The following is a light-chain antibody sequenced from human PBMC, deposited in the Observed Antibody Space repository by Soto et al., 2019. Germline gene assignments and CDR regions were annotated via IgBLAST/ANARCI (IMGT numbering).Light chain of an antibody. CDR2: EVS. J-gene: IGLJ1*01. V-gene: IGLV2-14*01. CDR1: SSDVGGYNY. Sequence: ALTQPASVSGSPGQSITISCTGTSSDVGGYNYVSWYQQHPGKAPKLMIYEVSNRPSGVSNRFSGSKSGNTASLTISGLQAEDEADYYCSSYTSNSTLIFGTGTKLTVL. CDR3: SSYTSNSTLI.